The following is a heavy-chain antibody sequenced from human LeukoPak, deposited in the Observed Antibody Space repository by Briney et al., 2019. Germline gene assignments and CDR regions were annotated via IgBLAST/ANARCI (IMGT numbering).Heavy chain of an antibody. D-gene: IGHD6-13*01. J-gene: IGHJ3*02. V-gene: IGHV4-59*01. Sequence: SETLSLTCTVSGGSISTYYWSWIRQPPGKGLEWIGYIYNSGSTNYKPSLKSRVTISVDMSKNQFSLKLSSVTAADTAVYYCARTGGPTYRSSWYIWGQGTVVTVSS. CDR3: ARTGGPTYRSSWYI. CDR1: GGSISTYY. CDR2: IYNSGST.